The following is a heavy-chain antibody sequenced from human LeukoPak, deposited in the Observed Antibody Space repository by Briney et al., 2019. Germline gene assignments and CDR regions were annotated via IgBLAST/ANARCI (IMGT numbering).Heavy chain of an antibody. CDR2: IYYSGST. CDR3: ARDYGDYAFDS. Sequence: PSETLSLTCSVSGGSISSSTYYWGWIRQPPGPGLDWIGNIYYSGSTYYNPSLKSRVTISVDTSQNQFSLKLTSVTAAGTAVYYCARDYGDYAFDSWGQGTLVTVSS. V-gene: IGHV4-39*02. J-gene: IGHJ4*02. CDR1: GGSISSSTYY. D-gene: IGHD4-17*01.